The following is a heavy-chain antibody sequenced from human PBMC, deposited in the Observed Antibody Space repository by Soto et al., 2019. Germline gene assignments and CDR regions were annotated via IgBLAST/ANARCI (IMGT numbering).Heavy chain of an antibody. CDR1: GGTFSSYA. V-gene: IGHV1-69*13. D-gene: IGHD4-4*01. CDR2: IIPIFGTA. CDR3: ARSTVTKAYYYYGMDV. J-gene: IGHJ6*02. Sequence: SVKVSCKSSGGTFSSYAISWVRQAPGQGLEWMGGIIPIFGTANYAQKFQGRVTITAGESTSTAYMELSSLRSEDTAVYYCARSTVTKAYYYYGMDVWGQGTTVNVSS.